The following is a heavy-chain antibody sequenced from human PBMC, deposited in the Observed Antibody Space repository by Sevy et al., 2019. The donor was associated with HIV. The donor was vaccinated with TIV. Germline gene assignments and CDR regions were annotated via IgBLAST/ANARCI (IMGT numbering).Heavy chain of an antibody. CDR1: GYTFTSYY. D-gene: IGHD6-19*01. J-gene: IGHJ6*02. CDR2: INPSGGST. Sequence: ASVKVSCKASGYTFTSYYMHWVRQAPGQGLEWMGIINPSGGSTSYAQKFQGRVTMTRDTSTSTVYMELSSLRSEDTAVYYCPIDQWLLPLNYYYYGMDVWGQGTTVTVSS. CDR3: PIDQWLLPLNYYYYGMDV. V-gene: IGHV1-46*01.